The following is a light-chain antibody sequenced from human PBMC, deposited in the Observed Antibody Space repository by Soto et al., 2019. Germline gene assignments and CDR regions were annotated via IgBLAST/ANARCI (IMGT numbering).Light chain of an antibody. CDR1: QDINRY. Sequence: DIQMTQSPSSLSASVGDRVTITCRASQDINRYLAWYQQKPGKGPKVLIYAASTLQSGVPPRFSGSASGTDFTLTISSLQPEDVAIYYWQKDDSVPWMFGQGNKVEI. CDR3: QKDDSVPWM. V-gene: IGKV1-27*01. CDR2: AAS. J-gene: IGKJ1*01.